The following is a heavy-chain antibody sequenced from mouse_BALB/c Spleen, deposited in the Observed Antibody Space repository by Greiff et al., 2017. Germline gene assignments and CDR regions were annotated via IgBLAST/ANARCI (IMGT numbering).Heavy chain of an antibody. CDR3: ARGAMDY. CDR2: INPSNGGT. V-gene: IGHV1-53*01. CDR1: GYTFTSYY. J-gene: IGHJ4*01. Sequence: QVQLQQSGAELVKPGASVKLSCKASGYTFTSYYMYWVKQRPGQGLEWIGEINPSNGGTNYNEKFKGKATLTADTSSSTAYMQLSSLTSEDSAVYFCARGAMDYWGQGTSVTVSS.